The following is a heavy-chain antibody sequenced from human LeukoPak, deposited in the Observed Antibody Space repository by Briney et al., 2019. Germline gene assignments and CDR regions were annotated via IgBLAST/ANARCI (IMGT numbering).Heavy chain of an antibody. Sequence: SETLSLTCAVYGGSFSGYYWSWIRQPPGKGLEWIGEINHSGSTNYNPSLKSRVTISVDTSKNQFSLKLSSVTAADTAVYYRARGRGSGSYYAFDIWGQGTMVTVSS. V-gene: IGHV4-34*01. CDR3: ARGRGSGSYYAFDI. J-gene: IGHJ3*02. CDR2: INHSGST. CDR1: GGSFSGYY. D-gene: IGHD3-10*01.